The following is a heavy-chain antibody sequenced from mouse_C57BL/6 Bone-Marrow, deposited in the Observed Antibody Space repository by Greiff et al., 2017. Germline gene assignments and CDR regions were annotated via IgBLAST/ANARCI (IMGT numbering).Heavy chain of an antibody. V-gene: IGHV1-15*01. Sequence: QVQLKESGAELVRPGASVTLSCKASGYTFTDYEMHWVKQTPVHGLEWIGAIDPETGGTAYNQKFKGKAILTADKSSSTAYMELRSLTSEDSAVYYCTRSGYYGSPWFAYWGQGTLVTVSA. D-gene: IGHD1-1*01. CDR2: IDPETGGT. CDR1: GYTFTDYE. J-gene: IGHJ3*01. CDR3: TRSGYYGSPWFAY.